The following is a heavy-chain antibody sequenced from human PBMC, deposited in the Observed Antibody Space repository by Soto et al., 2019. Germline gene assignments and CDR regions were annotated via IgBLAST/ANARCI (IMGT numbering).Heavy chain of an antibody. J-gene: IGHJ5*02. CDR2: IYHSGST. V-gene: IGHV4-30-2*01. Sequence: SETLSLTCAVSGGSISSGGYSWSWIRQPPGKGLEWIGYIYHSGSTYYNPSLKSRVTISVDRSKNQFSLKLSSVTAADTAVYYCARVGFYDSSGYHSDWFDPWGQGTLVTVS. CDR3: ARVGFYDSSGYHSDWFDP. D-gene: IGHD3-22*01. CDR1: GGSISSGGYS.